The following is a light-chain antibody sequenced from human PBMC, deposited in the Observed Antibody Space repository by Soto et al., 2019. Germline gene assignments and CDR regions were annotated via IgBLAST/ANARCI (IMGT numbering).Light chain of an antibody. J-gene: IGKJ1*01. Sequence: EMVMKQSPPTLSASKGERATXSCRASQSVSSNLAWYHQKPGQAPRLLIYGASTRATGIRGRLSGSGSGTDFTLTIRRLQSQDSGVYCRRQYENGAQRFGQGTK. CDR2: GAS. V-gene: IGKV3-15*01. CDR3: RQYENGAQR. CDR1: QSVSSN.